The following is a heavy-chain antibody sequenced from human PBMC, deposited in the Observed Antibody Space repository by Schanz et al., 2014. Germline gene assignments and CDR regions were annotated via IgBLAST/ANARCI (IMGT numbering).Heavy chain of an antibody. CDR3: AREGTVIRGLSGWFDP. CDR1: GYTFTDYH. V-gene: IGHV1-2*06. Sequence: QVQLAQSGAEVKKPGASVKVSCKSSGYTFTDYHIHWVRQAPGQGLEYMGRINPNSGGTNFAQKFQGRVTMTRDTSISTVYMELSRLRSDDTAVYYCAREGTVIRGLSGWFDPWGQGTLVTVSS. D-gene: IGHD3-10*01. J-gene: IGHJ5*02. CDR2: INPNSGGT.